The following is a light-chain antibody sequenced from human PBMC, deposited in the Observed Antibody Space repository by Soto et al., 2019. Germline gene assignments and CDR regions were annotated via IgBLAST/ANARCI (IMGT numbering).Light chain of an antibody. CDR1: QSVSSY. Sequence: EIVLTQSPATLSLSPGERATLSCRASQSVSSYLAWYQQKPGRAPRLLIYDASNRATGIPARFSGSGSGTDFTLTISRLEPEDFAVYYCQQYGSSPITFGQGTRLEIK. J-gene: IGKJ5*01. CDR3: QQYGSSPIT. V-gene: IGKV3-20*01. CDR2: DAS.